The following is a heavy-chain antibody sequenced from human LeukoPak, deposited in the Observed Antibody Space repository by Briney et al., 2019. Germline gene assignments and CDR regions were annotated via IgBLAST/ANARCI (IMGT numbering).Heavy chain of an antibody. Sequence: SETLSLTCAVSGGSISSYDWSWIRQPPGKGLEWIGYIYYSGNTYYNPSLKSRATISVDTSKNQFSLKLSSVTAADTAVYYCARLYRGVAVAGPDYWGQGTLVTVSS. CDR1: GGSISSYD. D-gene: IGHD6-19*01. V-gene: IGHV4-30-4*01. J-gene: IGHJ4*02. CDR3: ARLYRGVAVAGPDY. CDR2: IYYSGNT.